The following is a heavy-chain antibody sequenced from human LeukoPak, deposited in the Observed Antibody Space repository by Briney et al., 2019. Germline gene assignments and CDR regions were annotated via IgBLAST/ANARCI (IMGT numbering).Heavy chain of an antibody. Sequence: ASVKVSFKASGYTFIGYYRHWVRQAPGQGLEGMGWINHSSGGTNYAQKFQGRVTMTRDTSISTAYMELSRLISDDTAVYYCARDYDSSGYQPPDYWGQGTLVTVSS. CDR3: ARDYDSSGYQPPDY. CDR2: INHSSGGT. J-gene: IGHJ4*02. V-gene: IGHV1-2*02. CDR1: GYTFIGYY. D-gene: IGHD3-22*01.